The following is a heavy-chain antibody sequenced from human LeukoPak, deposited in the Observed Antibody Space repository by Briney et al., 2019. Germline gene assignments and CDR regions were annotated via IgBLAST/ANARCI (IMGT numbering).Heavy chain of an antibody. J-gene: IGHJ6*02. Sequence: ASVKVSCKASGYTFTGYYMHWVRQAPGQGLEWMGWINPNSGGTNYAQKFQGRVTMTRDTSISTAYMELSRLRSDDTAVYYCARDREDVPSDYGDYAGSTHLYYYYGMDVWGQGTTVTVPS. CDR1: GYTFTGYY. CDR2: INPNSGGT. V-gene: IGHV1-2*02. CDR3: ARDREDVPSDYGDYAGSTHLYYYYGMDV. D-gene: IGHD4-17*01.